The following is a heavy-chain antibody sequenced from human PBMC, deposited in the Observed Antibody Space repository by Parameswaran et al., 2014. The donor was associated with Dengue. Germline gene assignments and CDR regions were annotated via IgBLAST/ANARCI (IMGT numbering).Heavy chain of an antibody. CDR3: AREAVTGEGYYYYYMDV. D-gene: IGHD2-21*02. CDR2: INWNGGST. Sequence: VRRGSRERGWEWVSGINWNGGSTGYADSVKGRFTISRDNAKNSLYLQMNSLRAEDTALYYCAREAVTGEGYYYYYMDVWGKGTTVTVSS. J-gene: IGHJ6*03. V-gene: IGHV3-20*03.